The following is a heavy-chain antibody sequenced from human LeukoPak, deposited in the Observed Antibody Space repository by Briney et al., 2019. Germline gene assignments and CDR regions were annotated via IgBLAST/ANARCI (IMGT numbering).Heavy chain of an antibody. CDR3: VTDQTGRHPYFFDY. Sequence: GGSLRLSCAASGLIFSKYWMTWVRQAPGKGLEWVANIKEDGSEIYYVDAVKGRFSISRDNAKTSLYLQMNSLSVADTAVYYCVTDQTGRHPYFFDYWGQGTLVTVSS. V-gene: IGHV3-7*01. CDR1: GLIFSKYW. CDR2: IKEDGSEI. D-gene: IGHD3-10*01. J-gene: IGHJ4*02.